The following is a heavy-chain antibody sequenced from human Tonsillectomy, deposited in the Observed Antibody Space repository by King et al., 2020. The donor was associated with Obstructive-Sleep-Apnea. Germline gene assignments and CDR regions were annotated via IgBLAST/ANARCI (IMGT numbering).Heavy chain of an antibody. CDR3: AKEAYSGATWYYGVDV. D-gene: IGHD2-21*01. CDR1: GFNFSNYG. CDR2: ISYDGSDK. V-gene: IGHV3-30*18. Sequence: LVESGGGVVQPGRSLRLSCAASGFNFSNYGMHWVRQAPGKGLELVAVISYDGSDKYYVEFVKGRFTISIDNSKNPLYLPMSRRGGEDKAVYYCAKEAYSGATWYYGVDVWGQGTTVTVSS. J-gene: IGHJ6*02.